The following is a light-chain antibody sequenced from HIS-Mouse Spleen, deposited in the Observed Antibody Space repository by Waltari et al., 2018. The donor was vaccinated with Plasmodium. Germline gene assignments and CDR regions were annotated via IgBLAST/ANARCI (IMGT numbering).Light chain of an antibody. V-gene: IGLV2-8*01. CDR2: EVS. Sequence: QSALTQPPSASGSPGKSVTISCTGTRSAVGGYTYVPWYQQHPGKAPTLMIYEVSKRPSGVPDRFSGSKSGNTASLTVSGLQAEDEADYYCSSYAGSNNLVFGGGTKLTVL. CDR3: SSYAGSNNLV. J-gene: IGLJ2*01. CDR1: RSAVGGYTY.